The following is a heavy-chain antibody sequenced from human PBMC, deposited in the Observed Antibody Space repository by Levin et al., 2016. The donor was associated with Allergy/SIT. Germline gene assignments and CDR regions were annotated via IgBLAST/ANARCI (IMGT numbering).Heavy chain of an antibody. J-gene: IGHJ4*02. Sequence: SETLSLTCNVSGASMSTGGYYWTWIRQHPGKGLEWIGYIYYSGSTYYNPSLKSRVTISVDTSKNQFSLQVNSVTAADTAVYYCARDDGYSFDCWGQGTLVTVSS. CDR3: ARDDGYSFDC. CDR2: IYYSGST. V-gene: IGHV4-31*03. CDR1: GASMSTGGYY.